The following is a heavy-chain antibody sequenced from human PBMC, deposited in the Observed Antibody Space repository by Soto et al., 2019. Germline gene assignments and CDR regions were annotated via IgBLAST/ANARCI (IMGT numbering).Heavy chain of an antibody. CDR2: IYYSGST. CDR1: GGSISSGDYY. D-gene: IGHD6-13*01. CDR3: ARVFRSYSSSWAFDY. V-gene: IGHV4-30-4*01. Sequence: QVQLQESGPGLVKPSQTLSLTCTVSGGSISSGDYYWSWIRQPPGKGLGWIGYIYYSGSTYYNPSLKSRVTTSVDTSKNQCSLKLSSVTAADTAVYYCARVFRSYSSSWAFDYWGQGTLVTVSS. J-gene: IGHJ4*02.